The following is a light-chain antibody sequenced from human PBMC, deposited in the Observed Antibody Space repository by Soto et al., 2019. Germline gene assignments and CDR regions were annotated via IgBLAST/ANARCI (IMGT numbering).Light chain of an antibody. Sequence: QSALTQPASVSGSPGQSITIACTGTSSDVGRYNLVSWYQQHPGKAPKLMIYEVSKRPSGVSNRFSGSKSGNTASLTISGLQAEDEADYYCCSYAGSSTVFGTGTKVTVL. CDR2: EVS. CDR1: SSDVGRYNL. J-gene: IGLJ1*01. V-gene: IGLV2-23*02. CDR3: CSYAGSSTV.